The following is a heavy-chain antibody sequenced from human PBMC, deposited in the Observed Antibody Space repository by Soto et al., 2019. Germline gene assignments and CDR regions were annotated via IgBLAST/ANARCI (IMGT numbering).Heavy chain of an antibody. V-gene: IGHV4-39*01. J-gene: IGHJ4*02. CDR1: GVSISSSSYY. Sequence: SETLSLTCTVSGVSISSSSYYWGWIRQPPGKGLEWIGSIYYSGSTYYNPSLKSRVTISVDTSKNQFSLKLSSVTAADTAVYYCASNVVVSAAIYFDYWGQGTLVTVSS. CDR3: ASNVVVSAAIYFDY. D-gene: IGHD2-2*01. CDR2: IYYSGST.